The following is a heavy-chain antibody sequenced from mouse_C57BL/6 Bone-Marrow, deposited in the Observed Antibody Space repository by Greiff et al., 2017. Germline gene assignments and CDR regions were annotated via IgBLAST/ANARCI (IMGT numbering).Heavy chain of an antibody. CDR1: GYTFTDYY. V-gene: IGHV1-75*01. D-gene: IGHD1-1*01. Sequence: VQLQQSGPELVKPGASVKISCKASGYTFTDYYINWVKQRPGQGLEWIGWIFPGSGSTYYNEKFKGKATLTVDKSSSTADMLLSSLTSEDSAVYFCARWGVYYYGSSYWFAYWGQGTLVTVSA. CDR2: IFPGSGST. CDR3: ARWGVYYYGSSYWFAY. J-gene: IGHJ3*01.